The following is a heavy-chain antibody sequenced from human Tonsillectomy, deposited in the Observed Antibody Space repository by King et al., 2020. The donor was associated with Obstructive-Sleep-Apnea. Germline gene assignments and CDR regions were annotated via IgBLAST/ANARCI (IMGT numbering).Heavy chain of an antibody. V-gene: IGHV3-43D*03. CDR2: ISWDGGAT. CDR1: GFTFDDYA. Sequence: VQLVESGGAVVQPGGSLRLSCAASGFTFDDYAMHWVRQAPGKGLEWVSLISWDGGATSYADSVKGRFSISRDTCKNVLYLQMNSLRVDDTALYYCAKDSPRYSTGYYFDYWGQGTLVTVSS. CDR3: AKDSPRYSTGYYFDY. J-gene: IGHJ4*02. D-gene: IGHD2-8*02.